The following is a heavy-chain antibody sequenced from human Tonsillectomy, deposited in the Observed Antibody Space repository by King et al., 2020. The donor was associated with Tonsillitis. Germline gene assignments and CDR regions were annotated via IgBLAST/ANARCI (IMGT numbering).Heavy chain of an antibody. V-gene: IGHV3-43*01. CDR3: ARDSVHEYNSGSYYMGVDY. CDR2: ISWNGGNT. CDR1: GFTFDDYT. D-gene: IGHD3-10*01. J-gene: IGHJ4*02. Sequence: VQLVESGGVVVQPGGSLRLSCAVSGFTFDDYTMHWVRQAPGKGLEWVSLISWNGGNTYYADSVKGRFTISRDNSKNSLYLQMNSLRTEDTALYYCARDSVHEYNSGSYYMGVDYWGQGTLVTVSS.